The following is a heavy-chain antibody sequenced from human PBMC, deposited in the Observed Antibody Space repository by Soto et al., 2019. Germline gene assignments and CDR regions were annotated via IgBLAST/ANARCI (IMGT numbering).Heavy chain of an antibody. CDR3: ARGFGRFNY. V-gene: IGHV3-48*03. J-gene: IGHJ4*02. CDR2: IDGSGTTK. CDR1: GFTFNDFE. Sequence: EVQLLESGGGLVQPGGSLRLSCGVSGFTFNDFEMNWVRQAPGKGLEWLAYIDGSGTTKKYADSVRGRFTISRDNPNNSLFLQMSSLSAADTAIYYCARGFGRFNYWGQGTLVSGSS. D-gene: IGHD3-10*01.